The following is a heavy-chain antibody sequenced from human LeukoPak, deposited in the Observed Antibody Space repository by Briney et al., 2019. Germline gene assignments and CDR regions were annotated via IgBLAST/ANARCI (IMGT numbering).Heavy chain of an antibody. CDR1: GASISSSY. J-gene: IGHJ5*02. Sequence: PSETLSLTCTVSGASISSSYWNWIRQPPGKGLQWIGYASYSGSTYDNPSLKSRVTISVDRSKNQLSLKLSSVTAADTAVYYCARLYYDSRGYYWFDRWGQGTLVTVSS. CDR3: ARLYYDSRGYYWFDR. D-gene: IGHD3-22*01. CDR2: ASYSGST. V-gene: IGHV4-59*08.